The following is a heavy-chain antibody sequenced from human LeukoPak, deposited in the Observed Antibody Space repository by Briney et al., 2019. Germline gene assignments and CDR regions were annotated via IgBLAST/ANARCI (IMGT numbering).Heavy chain of an antibody. V-gene: IGHV4-39*07. CDR2: IYNSGST. D-gene: IGHD3-22*01. CDR3: ARGTMMVGP. CDR1: GGSLSSNSYY. J-gene: IGHJ5*02. Sequence: SETLSLTCTVSGGSLSSNSYYWGWIRQPPGKGLEWLANIYNSGSTNYNPSLKSRVTISVDTSKNQFSLKLSSVTAADTAVYYCARGTMMVGPWGQGTLVTVSS.